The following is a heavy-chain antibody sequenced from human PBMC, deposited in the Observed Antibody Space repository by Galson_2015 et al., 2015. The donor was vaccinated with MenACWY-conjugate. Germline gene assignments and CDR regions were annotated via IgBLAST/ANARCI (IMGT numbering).Heavy chain of an antibody. J-gene: IGHJ4*02. CDR3: AGGVSGKFHFDY. CDR1: GASISSSSNW. V-gene: IGHV4-4*02. CDR2: IYHDGST. D-gene: IGHD1-26*01. Sequence: ETLSLTCDVSGASISSSSNWWSWVRQPPGKGLEWIAEIYHDGSTNYDASLKSRLTISADKSRNQFSLKLTSVTAADTAVYYCAGGVSGKFHFDYWGQGALVTVSS.